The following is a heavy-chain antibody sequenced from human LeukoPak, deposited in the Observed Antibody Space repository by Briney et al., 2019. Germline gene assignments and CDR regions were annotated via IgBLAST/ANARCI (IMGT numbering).Heavy chain of an antibody. CDR2: ISDSGGST. J-gene: IGHJ4*02. Sequence: GGSLRLSCAVSGITLSNYGMSWVRQAPGKGLEWVAGISDSGGSTNYADSVRGRFTISRDNPKNTLYLQMNSLRAEDTAVYFCDRRGVVIRVILVGLHIEAYYFDSWGQGALVTVFS. V-gene: IGHV3-23*01. CDR1: GITLSNYG. CDR3: DRRGVVIRVILVGLHIEAYYFDS. D-gene: IGHD3-22*01.